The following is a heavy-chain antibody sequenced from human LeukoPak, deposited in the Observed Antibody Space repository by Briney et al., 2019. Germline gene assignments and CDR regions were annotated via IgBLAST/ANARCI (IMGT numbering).Heavy chain of an antibody. CDR3: AANIVGATRPLDY. V-gene: IGHV4-61*05. D-gene: IGHD1-26*01. CDR2: IYYSGST. CDR1: GGSISSSSYY. J-gene: IGHJ4*02. Sequence: SETLSLTCTVSGGSISSSSYYWGWIRQPPGKGLEWIGYIYYSGSTNYNPSLKSRVTISVDTSKNQFSLKLSSVTAADTAVYYCAANIVGATRPLDYWGQGTLVTVSS.